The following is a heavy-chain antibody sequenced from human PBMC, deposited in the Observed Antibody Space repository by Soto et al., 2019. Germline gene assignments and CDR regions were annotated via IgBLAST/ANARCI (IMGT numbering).Heavy chain of an antibody. J-gene: IGHJ4*02. Sequence: QVQLVESGGGVVQPGRSLRLSCAAYGFPFSDHALHWLRQAPGKGLEWVAVISYDGMKKRYADSVKGRFTISRDNSKNMLYLQVNSLRAEDTAVFYCARDTIGSGGGYIDYWGQGTLVTVSS. CDR2: ISYDGMKK. D-gene: IGHD3-10*01. V-gene: IGHV3-30*04. CDR3: ARDTIGSGGGYIDY. CDR1: GFPFSDHA.